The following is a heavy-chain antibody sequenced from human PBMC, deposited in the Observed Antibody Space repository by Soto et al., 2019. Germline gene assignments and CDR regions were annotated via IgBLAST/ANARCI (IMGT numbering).Heavy chain of an antibody. J-gene: IGHJ6*02. CDR3: AKDIGYDRRRMDV. CDR2: ISWNSGSI. Sequence: PGGSLRLSCAASGFTFDDYAMHWVWQAPGKGLEWVSGISWNSGSIGYADSVKGRFTISRDNAKNSLYLQMNSLRAEDTALYYCAKDIGYDRRRMDVWGQGTTVTVSS. V-gene: IGHV3-9*01. CDR1: GFTFDDYA. D-gene: IGHD3-22*01.